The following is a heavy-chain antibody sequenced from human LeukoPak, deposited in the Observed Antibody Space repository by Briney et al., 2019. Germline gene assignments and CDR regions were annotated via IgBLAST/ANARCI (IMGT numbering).Heavy chain of an antibody. D-gene: IGHD4-17*01. J-gene: IGHJ6*02. Sequence: GGSLRLSCAASGFTFTNYWMHWVRQAPGMGLVWVSRLPPDELDIIYADSVKGRFTISRDNAKNSLYLQMNSLRAEDTAVYYCAREIIMTTVTTVRVSYYYYGMDVWGQGTTVTVSS. CDR1: GFTFTNYW. CDR3: AREIIMTTVTTVRVSYYYYGMDV. V-gene: IGHV3-74*01. CDR2: LPPDELDI.